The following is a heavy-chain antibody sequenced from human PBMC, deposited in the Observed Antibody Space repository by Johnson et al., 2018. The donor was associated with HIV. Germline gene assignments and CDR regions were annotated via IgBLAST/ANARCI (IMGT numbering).Heavy chain of an antibody. J-gene: IGHJ3*01. Sequence: QVQLVESGGGVVQPGGSRRLSCAASGFTFSDYGMHWVRQAPGKGLEWVAFIRYDGSEKYYTDSVKGRFTISRDNSKNTLYLQMNSLRAEDTAIYYCASKGSGWDLDVWGQGTMVTVSS. CDR3: ASKGSGWDLDV. CDR1: GFTFSDYG. D-gene: IGHD6-19*01. CDR2: IRYDGSEK. V-gene: IGHV3-30*02.